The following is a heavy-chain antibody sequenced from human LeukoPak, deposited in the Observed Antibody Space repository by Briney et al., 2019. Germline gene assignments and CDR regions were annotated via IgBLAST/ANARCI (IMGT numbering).Heavy chain of an antibody. D-gene: IGHD2-21*02. V-gene: IGHV1-3*01. CDR2: IYGGNGNT. Sequence: ASVKVSCKASGYTFTSYAMQWVRQAPGQRLEWMGWIYGGNGNTKYSQKFQGRVSITRDTSASTVYMELSGLGSEDTAVYYCARGWGGDCYHVHWGQGTLVTVSS. CDR3: ARGWGGDCYHVH. J-gene: IGHJ4*02. CDR1: GYTFTSYA.